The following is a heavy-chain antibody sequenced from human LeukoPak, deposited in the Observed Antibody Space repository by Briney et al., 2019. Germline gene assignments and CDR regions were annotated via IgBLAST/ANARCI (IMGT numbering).Heavy chain of an antibody. CDR1: GGTFSSYT. Sequence: GSSVKVSCKASGGTFSSYTISWVRQAPGQGPEWMGRIIPIFGIANYAQKFQGRVTITADKSTSTAYMELSSLRSEDTAVYYCASGDSGYSYGYSYYYYGMDVWGQGTTVTVSS. D-gene: IGHD5-18*01. V-gene: IGHV1-69*02. J-gene: IGHJ6*02. CDR3: ASGDSGYSYGYSYYYYGMDV. CDR2: IIPIFGIA.